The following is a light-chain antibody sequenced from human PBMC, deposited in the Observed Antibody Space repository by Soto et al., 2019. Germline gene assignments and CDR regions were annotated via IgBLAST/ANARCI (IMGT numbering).Light chain of an antibody. V-gene: IGLV3-9*01. CDR3: QMWDTRV. J-gene: IGLJ3*02. CDR1: NIGSKN. CDR2: RDS. Sequence: SYELTQPLSVSVALGQTASITCGGDNIGSKNVHWYQQRPGQAPVLVIYRDSYRPSGIPERFSGSNSGNTATLTISRAQAGDEADYYCQMWDTRVFGGGTKLTVL.